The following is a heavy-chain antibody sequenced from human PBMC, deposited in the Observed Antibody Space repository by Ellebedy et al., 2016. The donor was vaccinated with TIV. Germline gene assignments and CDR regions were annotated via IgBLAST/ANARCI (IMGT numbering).Heavy chain of an antibody. D-gene: IGHD3-3*01. Sequence: GESLKISCAASGLTLSNNAMSWVRQAPGKGLEWVSGIGSDGHTHYADSVKGRFIVSRDNSKNTRYLQMTSLRAEDTAVYYFAKDLHHWSANDFWGQGTLVTVSS. V-gene: IGHV3-23*01. J-gene: IGHJ4*02. CDR2: IGSDGHT. CDR1: GLTLSNNA. CDR3: AKDLHHWSANDF.